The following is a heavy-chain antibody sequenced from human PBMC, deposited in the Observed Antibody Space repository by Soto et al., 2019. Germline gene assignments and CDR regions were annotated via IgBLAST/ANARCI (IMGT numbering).Heavy chain of an antibody. V-gene: IGHV1-8*01. CDR2: MNPNSGNT. CDR1: GYTFTSYD. J-gene: IGHJ3*02. D-gene: IGHD2-15*01. CDR3: ARARWDCGGGSCYSVFDI. Sequence: ASVKVSCKASGYTFTSYDINWVRQATGQGLEWMGWMNPNSGNTGYAQKFQGRVTMTRNTSISTAYMELSSLRSEDTAVYYCARARWDCGGGSCYSVFDIWGQGKMVPVSS.